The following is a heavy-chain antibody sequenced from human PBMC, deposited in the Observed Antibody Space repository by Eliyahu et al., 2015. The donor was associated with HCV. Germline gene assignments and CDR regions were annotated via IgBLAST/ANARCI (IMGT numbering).Heavy chain of an antibody. D-gene: IGHD1-14*01. CDR1: GYSFTEYY. Sequence: QVQVVQSGAAVMRPGASVKISCRTSGYSFTEYYIHWVRQAPGQGLEYMGGINPNYGVTDYAQKFQDRVTVTRDTSTATAYMELTRLTSDDTAMYYCAREGHLGRNFAYWGQGSLVTVSS. CDR3: AREGHLGRNFAY. J-gene: IGHJ4*02. CDR2: INPNYGVT. V-gene: IGHV1-2*02.